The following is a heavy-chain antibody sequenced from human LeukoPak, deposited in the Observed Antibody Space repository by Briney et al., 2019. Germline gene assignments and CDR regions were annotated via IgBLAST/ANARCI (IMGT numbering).Heavy chain of an antibody. J-gene: IGHJ5*01. CDR1: GFNFRTFS. D-gene: IGHD3-3*01. CDR3: ARAGDFWSSSFTNWFDS. V-gene: IGHV3-21*06. Sequence: GGSLRLSCVGSGFNFRTFSMNWVRQVPGKEPEWVSSISGTSSYIYYGDSVRGRFTVFRDNAKNSVYLQMNSLRAEDTGVYYCARAGDFWSSSFTNWFDSWGQGTVVTVSS. CDR2: ISGTSSYI.